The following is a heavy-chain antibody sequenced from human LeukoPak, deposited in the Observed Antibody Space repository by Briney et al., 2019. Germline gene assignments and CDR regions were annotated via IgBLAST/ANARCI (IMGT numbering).Heavy chain of an antibody. CDR3: ARDMDDFWSGPTKY. CDR2: ISGDGGST. D-gene: IGHD3-3*01. J-gene: IGHJ4*02. V-gene: IGHV3-43*02. CDR1: GFTFDDYA. Sequence: PGGSLRLSCAASGFTFDDYAMHWVRQAPGKGLEWVSLISGDGGSTYYADSVKGRFTISRDNAKNSLYLQMNSLRAEDTAVYYCARDMDDFWSGPTKYWGQGTLVTVSS.